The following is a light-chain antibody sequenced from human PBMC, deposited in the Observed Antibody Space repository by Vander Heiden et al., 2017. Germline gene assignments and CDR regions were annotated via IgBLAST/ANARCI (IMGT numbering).Light chain of an antibody. CDR3: LQHDTYLFT. V-gene: IGKV1-17*01. CDR1: QGIRDR. Sequence: DIQMTQSPSSLSASVGDRVTITCRATQGIRDRLAWYQQKPGKAPKRLIYDASNLQRGVPSRFSGSGFGTEFTLTISSLQSEDFATYYCLQHDTYLFTFGQGTKLEIK. CDR2: DAS. J-gene: IGKJ2*01.